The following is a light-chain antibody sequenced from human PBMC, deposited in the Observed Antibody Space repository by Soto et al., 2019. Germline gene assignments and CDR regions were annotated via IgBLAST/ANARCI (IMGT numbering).Light chain of an antibody. CDR2: GAS. J-gene: IGKJ2*01. V-gene: IGKV3-20*01. CDR1: QSVSSSY. CDR3: QQYGSSPPEYT. Sequence: EIVLTQSPGTLSLSPGERATLSCRASQSVSSSYLAWYQQKPGQAPRLLIYGASCRATGIQDRFSGSGSVTDFTLTISRLEPDDFEVYYCQQYGSSPPEYTFGQGTKLEIK.